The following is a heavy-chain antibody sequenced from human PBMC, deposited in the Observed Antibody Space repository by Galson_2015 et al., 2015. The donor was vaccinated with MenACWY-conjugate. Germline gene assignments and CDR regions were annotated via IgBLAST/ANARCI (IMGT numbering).Heavy chain of an antibody. CDR2: IKQDGGEK. V-gene: IGHV3-7*03. J-gene: IGHJ6*03. D-gene: IGHD2-2*01. Sequence: SLRLSCAASGFTFSTYWMDWVRQAPGKGLEWVANIKQDGGEKYYVDSVKGRFTISRDNAKNSLHLQLNSLRADDAAVYYCARAGSENCRTTNCSSLGAKFSYYYYMDVWGKGTTVTVSS. CDR1: GFTFSTYW. CDR3: ARAGSENCRTTNCSSLGAKFSYYYYMDV.